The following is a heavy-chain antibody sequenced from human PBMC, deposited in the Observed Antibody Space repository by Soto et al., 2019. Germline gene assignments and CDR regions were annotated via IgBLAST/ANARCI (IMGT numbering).Heavy chain of an antibody. CDR3: ARLRMDSYYANANDPFDV. V-gene: IGHV4-30-2*01. Sequence: KPSETLSLTCGVSGVSVSSVGSSWSWIRQPPGKGLQWVGYISHSGTPYYNPSLKPRVTISVDRSKNRFSLNLSSVTAADTAVYLCARLRMDSYYANANDPFDVWGQGTLVTVSS. D-gene: IGHD5-18*01. J-gene: IGHJ3*01. CDR1: GVSVSSVGSS. CDR2: ISHSGTP.